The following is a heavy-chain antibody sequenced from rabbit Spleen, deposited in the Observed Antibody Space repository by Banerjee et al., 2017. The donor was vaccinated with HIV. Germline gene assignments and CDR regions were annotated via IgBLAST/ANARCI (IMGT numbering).Heavy chain of an antibody. V-gene: IGHV1S7*01. CDR1: GFTHRSFY. D-gene: IGHD8-1*01. Sequence: QLEESAGGLVQLGGSLKFFCKACGFTHRSFYMNWARQAPGKGLEWIGYIDPVFGITYYANWVNGRFSISRENAQNTVFLQMTSLTAADTATYFCARDGVGGSYFALWGPGTLVTVS. CDR3: ARDGVGGSYFAL. CDR2: IDPVFGIT. J-gene: IGHJ4*01.